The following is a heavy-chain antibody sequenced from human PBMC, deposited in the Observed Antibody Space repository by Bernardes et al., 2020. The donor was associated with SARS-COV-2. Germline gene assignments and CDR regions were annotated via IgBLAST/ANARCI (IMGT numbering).Heavy chain of an antibody. CDR2: ISGSGGST. CDR3: AKDLTRYYDFWSGYYTGFDY. J-gene: IGHJ4*02. CDR1: GFTFSSYA. Sequence: GGSLRLSCAASGFTFSSYAMSWVRQAPGKGLEWVSAISGSGGSTYYADSVKGRFTISRDNSKNTLYLQMNSLRAEDTAVYYCAKDLTRYYDFWSGYYTGFDYWGQGTLVTVSS. V-gene: IGHV3-23*01. D-gene: IGHD3-3*01.